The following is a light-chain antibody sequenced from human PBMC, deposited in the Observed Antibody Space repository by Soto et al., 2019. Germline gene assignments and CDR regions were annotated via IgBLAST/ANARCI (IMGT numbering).Light chain of an antibody. CDR3: QQYGSSLFT. CDR1: QSVSSSS. CDR2: GAS. J-gene: IGKJ3*01. Sequence: EIVLTQTPGTLSLSPGERATLSCRASQSVSSSSLAWYQQKFGQAPRLLIYGASSRATGIPDRFSGSGSGTDFTLTITRLEPEDFAVYYCQQYGSSLFTFGPGTKVDIK. V-gene: IGKV3-20*01.